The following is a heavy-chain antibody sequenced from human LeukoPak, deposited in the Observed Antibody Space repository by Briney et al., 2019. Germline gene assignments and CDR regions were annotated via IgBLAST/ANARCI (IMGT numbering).Heavy chain of an antibody. V-gene: IGHV4-59*08. CDR3: ARHRAYSSSSPFDY. D-gene: IGHD6-6*01. Sequence: SQTRSLTCSVSAGSITTMYCSWIRHPPGNVLEWNGYIYYTGSTNFNPSLKTRVTLFVDISTNQLSLRLTSLTAAAPPVYYCARHRAYSSSSPFDYWGQGTLVTVSS. CDR1: AGSITTMY. J-gene: IGHJ4*02. CDR2: IYYTGST.